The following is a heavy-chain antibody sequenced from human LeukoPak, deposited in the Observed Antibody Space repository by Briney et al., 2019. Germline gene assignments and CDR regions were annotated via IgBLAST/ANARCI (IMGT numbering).Heavy chain of an antibody. CDR2: IKKDGSEK. J-gene: IGHJ4*02. V-gene: IGHV3-7*03. Sequence: GGSLRLSCAASGFIFSDHWMSWVRQAPGKGLEWVANIKKDGSEKYYVDSVKGRFTMSRDNAKNSLYLQMNSLRAEDTAVYYCASLGHDYWGQGTLVTVSS. CDR3: ASLGHDY. D-gene: IGHD3-10*01. CDR1: GFIFSDHW.